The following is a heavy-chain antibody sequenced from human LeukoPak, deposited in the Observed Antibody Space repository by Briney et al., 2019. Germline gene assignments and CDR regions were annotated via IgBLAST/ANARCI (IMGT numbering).Heavy chain of an antibody. D-gene: IGHD3-3*01. CDR3: ARDADFWSGYTNWFDP. V-gene: IGHV3-7*01. CDR1: GGTFSSYA. Sequence: SCKASGGTFSSYAISWVRQAPGKGLEWVANIKQDGSEKYYVDSVKGRFTISRDNAKNSLYLQMNSLRAEDTAVYYCARDADFWSGYTNWFDPWGQGTLVTVSS. CDR2: IKQDGSEK. J-gene: IGHJ5*02.